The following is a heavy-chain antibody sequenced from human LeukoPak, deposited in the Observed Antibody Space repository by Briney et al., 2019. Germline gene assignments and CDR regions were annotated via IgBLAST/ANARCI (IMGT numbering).Heavy chain of an antibody. V-gene: IGHV3-30*02. CDR2: IRYDGSNK. Sequence: GGSLRLSCAASGYTFSSYGMHWVRQAPGKGLEWVAFIRYDGSNKYYADSVKGRFTISRDNSKNTLYLQMNSLRAEDTAVYYCAKDHESDGYPCLDHWGLGTLVTVSS. CDR3: AKDHESDGYPCLDH. J-gene: IGHJ4*02. D-gene: IGHD3-22*01. CDR1: GYTFSSYG.